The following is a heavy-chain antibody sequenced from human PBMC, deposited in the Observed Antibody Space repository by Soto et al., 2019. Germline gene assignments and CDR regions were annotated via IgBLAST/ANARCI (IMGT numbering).Heavy chain of an antibody. J-gene: IGHJ4*02. Sequence: PVGSLRLSCAASGFTFSSYGMHWVRQAPGKGLEWVAVISYEGSNEYYADSVKGRFTISRDNSKNTLYLQMNSLRAEDTAVYYCAKDYRAAGPHYFDYWGQGTLVTVSS. D-gene: IGHD6-13*01. CDR1: GFTFSSYG. CDR3: AKDYRAAGPHYFDY. CDR2: ISYEGSNE. V-gene: IGHV3-30*18.